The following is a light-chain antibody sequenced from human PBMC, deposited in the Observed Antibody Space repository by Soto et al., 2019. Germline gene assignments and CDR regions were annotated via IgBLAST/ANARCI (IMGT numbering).Light chain of an antibody. V-gene: IGKV3D-20*02. Sequence: EIVLTQSPGTLSLSPGERATLCCRAGQTVSSSFLAWYQQTPGQAPRLLIYAASSRATGIPARFSGSGSGTDFTLTISSLEPEDFAVYYCQQRSNWPPWTFGQGTKVDIK. CDR3: QQRSNWPPWT. J-gene: IGKJ1*01. CDR2: AAS. CDR1: QTVSSSF.